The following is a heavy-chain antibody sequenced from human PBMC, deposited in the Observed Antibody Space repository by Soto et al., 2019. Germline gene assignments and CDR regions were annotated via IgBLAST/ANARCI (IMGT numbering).Heavy chain of an antibody. CDR3: ARDPAEGYCSGGSCYPYYYYGMDV. Sequence: SCPTLVNPTQTLTLTCTFSGFSLSTSGMRXSWIRQPPGKALEWLARIDWDDDKFYSTSLKTRLTISKDTSKNQVVLTMTNMDPVDTATYYCARDPAEGYCSGGSCYPYYYYGMDVWGQGTTVTVSS. CDR2: IDWDDDK. CDR1: GFSLSTSGMR. D-gene: IGHD2-15*01. J-gene: IGHJ6*02. V-gene: IGHV2-70*04.